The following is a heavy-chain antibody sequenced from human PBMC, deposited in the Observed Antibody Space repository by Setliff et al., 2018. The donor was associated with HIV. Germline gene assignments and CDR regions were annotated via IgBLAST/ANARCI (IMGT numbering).Heavy chain of an antibody. D-gene: IGHD3-10*01. V-gene: IGHV1-2*06. CDR1: GYSFTAYQ. Sequence: ASVKVSCKTFGYSFTAYQMHWLRQASGQGLEWMGRINRDNGGIDYAQKFQGRVTVTRDTSINTAYMELSSLRYDDTAIYYCARRGVPQQIDLDSWGHGTLVTVSS. J-gene: IGHJ5*01. CDR3: ARRGVPQQIDLDS. CDR2: INRDNGGI.